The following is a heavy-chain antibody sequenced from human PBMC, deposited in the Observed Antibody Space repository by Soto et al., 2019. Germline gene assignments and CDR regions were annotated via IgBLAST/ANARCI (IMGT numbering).Heavy chain of an antibody. CDR2: ISAYNGNK. D-gene: IGHD3-9*01. CDR3: ARDQRYGSSFFDS. J-gene: IGHJ4*02. V-gene: IGHV1-18*04. CDR1: GSAFSDHG. Sequence: VASVKVACKASGSAFSDHGISGVRQAPGQGLEWIGWISAYNGNKNYAQKFQGRVTVTTDASTTTAYIEVRSLTSDETAVYYCARDQRYGSSFFDSWSEGTLVTV.